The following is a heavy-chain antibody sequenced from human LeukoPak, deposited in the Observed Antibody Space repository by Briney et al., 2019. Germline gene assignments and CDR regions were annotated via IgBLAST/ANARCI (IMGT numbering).Heavy chain of an antibody. Sequence: GGSLRLSCAASGFTFSSYWMSWVRQAPGKGLEWVANIKQDGSEKYYVDSVKGRFTISRDNAKNSLYLQMNSLRAEDTAVYYCARPRDIVVVPAAWDYWGQGTLVTVSS. J-gene: IGHJ4*02. CDR3: ARPRDIVVVPAAWDY. CDR2: IKQDGSEK. D-gene: IGHD2-2*01. CDR1: GFTFSSYW. V-gene: IGHV3-7*01.